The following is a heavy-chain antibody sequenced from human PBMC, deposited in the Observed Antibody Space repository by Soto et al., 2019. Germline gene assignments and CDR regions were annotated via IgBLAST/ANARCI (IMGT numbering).Heavy chain of an antibody. CDR3: ARDLYNTGSFDH. J-gene: IGHJ4*02. CDR2: MTPNSGDT. Sequence: QVQLVQSGAEVKKPGASVKVSCKASGYTFTSYGINWVRQAPGQGLEWVGWMTPNSGDTGYAQTFQGRVTLTRDTSRSTAYMELSSLTSGDAAVYYCARDLYNTGSFDHWGQGTRVTVSS. V-gene: IGHV1-8*02. D-gene: IGHD1-20*01. CDR1: GYTFTSYG.